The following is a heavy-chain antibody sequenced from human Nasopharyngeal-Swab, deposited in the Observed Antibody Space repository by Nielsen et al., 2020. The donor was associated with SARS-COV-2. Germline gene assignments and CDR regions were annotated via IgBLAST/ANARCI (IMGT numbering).Heavy chain of an antibody. D-gene: IGHD5-24*01. Sequence: GESLKISCVASGFTFGNYWMTWVRQAPGKGLEWVANIKQDGSEMYYVDSVKGRFTISRDNAKNSLYLQMNSLRVEDTAVYNCAREGRDGFDYWGQGTLVTVSS. V-gene: IGHV3-7*01. CDR3: AREGRDGFDY. CDR2: IKQDGSEM. J-gene: IGHJ4*02. CDR1: GFTFGNYW.